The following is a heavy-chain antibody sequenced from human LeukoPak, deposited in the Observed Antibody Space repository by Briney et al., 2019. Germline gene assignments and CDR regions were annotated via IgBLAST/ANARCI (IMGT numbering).Heavy chain of an antibody. D-gene: IGHD1-26*01. V-gene: IGHV3-23*01. CDR3: AKDQEWELTHYFDY. J-gene: IGHJ4*02. CDR2: ISGSGGIT. Sequence: GGSLRLSCAASGFTFSDYYMSWIRQAPGKGLEWVSGISGSGGITYYADSVKGRFTISRDNSKNTLYLQMNSLRAEDTAVYYCAKDQEWELTHYFDYWGQGTLVTVSS. CDR1: GFTFSDYY.